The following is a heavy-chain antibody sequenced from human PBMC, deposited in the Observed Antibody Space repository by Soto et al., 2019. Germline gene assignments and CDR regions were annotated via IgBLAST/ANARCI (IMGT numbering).Heavy chain of an antibody. CDR3: ARANTMILRDAFDI. D-gene: IGHD3-22*01. CDR2: IIPIFGTA. Sequence: QVQLVQSGAEVKKPGSSVKVSCNASGGTFSSYAISWVRQAPGQGLEWMGGIIPIFGTANYAQKFQGRVTINADESTSTAYMELSSLRAEDTAVYYFARANTMILRDAFDIWGQGKMVTVSS. CDR1: GGTFSSYA. J-gene: IGHJ3*02. V-gene: IGHV1-69*01.